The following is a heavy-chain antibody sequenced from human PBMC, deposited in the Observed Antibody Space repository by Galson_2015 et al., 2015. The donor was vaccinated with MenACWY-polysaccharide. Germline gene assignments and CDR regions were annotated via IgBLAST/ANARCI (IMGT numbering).Heavy chain of an antibody. CDR2: ISSSGSTI. CDR3: ARDRHWLEGTGYYYYYGMDV. J-gene: IGHJ6*02. V-gene: IGHV3-11*01. D-gene: IGHD6-19*01. Sequence: SLRLSCAASGFTFSDYYMSWIRQAPGKGLEWVSYISSSGSTIYYADSVKGRFTISRDNAKDSLYLQMNSLRAEDTAVYYCARDRHWLEGTGYYYYYGMDVWGQGTTVTVSS. CDR1: GFTFSDYY.